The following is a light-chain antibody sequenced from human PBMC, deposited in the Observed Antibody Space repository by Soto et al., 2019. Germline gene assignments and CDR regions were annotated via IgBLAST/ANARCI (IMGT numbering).Light chain of an antibody. CDR1: QSIGSSY. CDR2: GAS. J-gene: IGKJ1*01. V-gene: IGKV3-20*01. CDR3: QQYGSLPRT. Sequence: EIVLTQSPGTLSLSPGERATLSCRASQSIGSSYLAWYQQKPGQAPRLLIYGASYRATGIPDRFSGSGSGTDFSLTITRLEPEDFEVYYCQQYGSLPRTFGQGTKVDIK.